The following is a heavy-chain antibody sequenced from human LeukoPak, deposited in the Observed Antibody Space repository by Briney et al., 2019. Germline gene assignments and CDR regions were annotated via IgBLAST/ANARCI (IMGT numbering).Heavy chain of an antibody. J-gene: IGHJ6*03. V-gene: IGHV4-59*12. CDR1: GGSISSYY. Sequence: VKPSETLSLTCTVSGGSISSYYWSWIRQPPGKGLEWIGYIYYSGSTNYNPSLKSRVTISVDTSKNQFSLKLSSVTAADTAVYYCARDIPLYCTNGVCPFSDYYYYMDVWGKGTTVTVSS. CDR2: IYYSGST. CDR3: ARDIPLYCTNGVCPFSDYYYYMDV. D-gene: IGHD2-8*01.